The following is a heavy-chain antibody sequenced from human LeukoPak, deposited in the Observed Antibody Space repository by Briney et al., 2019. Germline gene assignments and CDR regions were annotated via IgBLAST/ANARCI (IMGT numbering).Heavy chain of an antibody. CDR2: ISVRGGST. D-gene: IGHD3-3*01. Sequence: PGGSLRLSCAASGFTFSSFAMSWVRQAPGQGLEWVSAISVRGGSTYYADSVKGRFTISRDNSKNTLFLQMNSLRAEDTAVYYCAKDRWVTIFGVIIRGLDSWGQGTLVTVSS. CDR1: GFTFSSFA. J-gene: IGHJ5*01. CDR3: AKDRWVTIFGVIIRGLDS. V-gene: IGHV3-23*01.